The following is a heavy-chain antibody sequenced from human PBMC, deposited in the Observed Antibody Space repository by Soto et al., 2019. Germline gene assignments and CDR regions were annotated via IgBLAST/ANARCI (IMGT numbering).Heavy chain of an antibody. CDR3: ARWGGHDYNY. J-gene: IGHJ4*02. D-gene: IGHD4-4*01. CDR1: GFTFTDFY. Sequence: EVQLVQSGGGLVQPGGSLRLSCVGSGFTFTDFYMNWVRQAPGKGLEWVANIRPDGTETNYVESVRGRFTTSRDNAKNSLFLQMNSLSAVDTALYNCARWGGHDYNYWGQGILVTVSS. CDR2: IRPDGTET. V-gene: IGHV3-7*03.